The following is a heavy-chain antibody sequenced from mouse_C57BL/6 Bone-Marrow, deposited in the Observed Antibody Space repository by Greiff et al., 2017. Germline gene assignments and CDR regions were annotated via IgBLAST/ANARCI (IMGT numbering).Heavy chain of an antibody. Sequence: QVQLQQSGAELARPGASVKLSCKASGYTFTSYGISWVKQRTGQGLEWIGEIYPRNGDTYYNEKFKGKATLTADKSSSTAYMELRSLTSEDSAVYFCAWNYYGTQFAYWGQGTLVTVSA. CDR3: AWNYYGTQFAY. J-gene: IGHJ3*01. CDR1: GYTFTSYG. V-gene: IGHV1-81*01. D-gene: IGHD1-1*01. CDR2: IYPRNGDT.